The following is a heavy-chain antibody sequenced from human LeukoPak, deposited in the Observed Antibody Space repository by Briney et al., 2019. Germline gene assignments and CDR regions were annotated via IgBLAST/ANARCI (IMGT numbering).Heavy chain of an antibody. CDR1: GYSISSGYY. Sequence: PSETLSLTCNVSGYSISSGYYWGWIRQPPGKGLEWIGSIYHSGSTYYNPSLRSRVTISLDTSKNQFSLKLSSVTAPDTAVYFCAKTRSSWYSGVAFDMWGQGAMVTVSS. J-gene: IGHJ3*02. CDR2: IYHSGST. V-gene: IGHV4-38-2*02. CDR3: AKTRSSWYSGVAFDM. D-gene: IGHD6-13*01.